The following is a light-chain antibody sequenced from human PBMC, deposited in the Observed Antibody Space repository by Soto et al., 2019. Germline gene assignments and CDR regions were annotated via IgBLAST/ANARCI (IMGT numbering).Light chain of an antibody. CDR2: GSS. Sequence: EIVMTQSPATLSVSPGESVTLSCRASQLFSSNLAWYQRRPGQAPRLLIYGSSTRATGIPARFSGSGSGTDFTLTISSLEPEDFAVYYCQQRSNWPPITFGQGTRLEIK. CDR3: QQRSNWPPIT. V-gene: IGKV3-11*01. J-gene: IGKJ5*01. CDR1: QLFSSN.